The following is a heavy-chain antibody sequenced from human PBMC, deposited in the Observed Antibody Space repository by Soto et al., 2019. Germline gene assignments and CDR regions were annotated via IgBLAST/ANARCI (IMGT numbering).Heavy chain of an antibody. CDR3: AKDRFYYDSGPTFDI. CDR1: GFHFSTYA. J-gene: IGHJ3*02. V-gene: IGHV3-23*01. CDR2: ISGSGDST. Sequence: PGGSLRLSCAASGFHFSTYAMNWVRQAPGKGLEWVSSISGSGDSTFYADSVKGRFTISRDNSKNTLYLQMNSLRAEDTAIYYCAKDRFYYDSGPTFDIWGQGTMVTLSS. D-gene: IGHD3-22*01.